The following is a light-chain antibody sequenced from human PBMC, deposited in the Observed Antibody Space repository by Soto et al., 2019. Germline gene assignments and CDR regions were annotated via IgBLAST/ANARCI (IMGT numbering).Light chain of an antibody. J-gene: IGKJ4*01. V-gene: IGKV3-20*01. CDR1: QSVSSSY. CDR2: VAS. CDR3: QQYGSSF. Sequence: EIVLTQSPGTLSLSPGERATLSCRASQSVSSSYLAWYQQKPGQAPRLLIYVASSRATGIPDRFSGSGSGTDFTLTISRLEPEDFAVYYCQQYGSSFFGGGTKVEIK.